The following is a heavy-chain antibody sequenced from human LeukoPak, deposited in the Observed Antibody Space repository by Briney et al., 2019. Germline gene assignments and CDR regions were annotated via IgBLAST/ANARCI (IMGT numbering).Heavy chain of an antibody. CDR1: GGSFSGYY. V-gene: IGHV4-34*01. D-gene: IGHD3-3*01. CDR2: INHSGST. CDR3: ACRDYDFWSGYYDLEY. Sequence: PSETLSLTCAVYGGSFSGYYWTWIRQPPGKGLEWIGEINHSGSTNYNPSLKSRVTVSVDTSKNQFSLKLSSVTAADTAVYYCACRDYDFWSGYYDLEYWGQGTLVTVSS. J-gene: IGHJ4*02.